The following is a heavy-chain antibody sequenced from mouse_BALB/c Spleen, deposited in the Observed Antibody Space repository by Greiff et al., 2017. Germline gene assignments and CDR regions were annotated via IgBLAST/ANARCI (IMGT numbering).Heavy chain of an antibody. D-gene: IGHD2-4*01. V-gene: IGHV1-9*01. CDR3: ARSVLIPDY. J-gene: IGHJ3*01. CDR1: GYTFSSYW. Sequence: QVQLKESGAELMKPGASVKISCKATGYTFSSYWIEWVKQRPGHGLEWIGEILPGSGSTNYNEKFKGKATFTADTSSNTAYMQLSSLTSEDSAVYYCARSVLIPDYWGQGTLVTVSA. CDR2: ILPGSGST.